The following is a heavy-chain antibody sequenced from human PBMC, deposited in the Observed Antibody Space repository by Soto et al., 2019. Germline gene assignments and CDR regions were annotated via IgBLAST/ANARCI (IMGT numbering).Heavy chain of an antibody. J-gene: IGHJ4*02. V-gene: IGHV3-23*01. Sequence: GGSLRLSCAASGFTFSSYAVSWVRQAPGKGPEWISSISGSGSTIYYADSVKGRLTISRDNSKNTLYLQMSSLRAEDTAVYYCAKVFYYYDSSGYYYFDYWGQGTLVTVSS. CDR3: AKVFYYYDSSGYYYFDY. CDR2: ISGSGSTI. D-gene: IGHD3-22*01. CDR1: GFTFSSYA.